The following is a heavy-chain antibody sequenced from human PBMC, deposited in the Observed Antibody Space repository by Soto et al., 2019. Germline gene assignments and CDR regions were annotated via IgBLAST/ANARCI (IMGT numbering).Heavy chain of an antibody. D-gene: IGHD2-15*01. V-gene: IGHV3-30-3*01. CDR2: ISYDGSNK. J-gene: IGHJ4*02. CDR1: GFTFSSYA. CDR3: ARGRVVVAAFDD. Sequence: GESLKISCAASGFTFSSYAMHWVRQAPGKGLEWVAVISYDGSNKYYADSVKGRFTISRDNSKNTLYLQMNSLRAEDTAVYYCARGRVVVAAFDDWGQGTLVTVSS.